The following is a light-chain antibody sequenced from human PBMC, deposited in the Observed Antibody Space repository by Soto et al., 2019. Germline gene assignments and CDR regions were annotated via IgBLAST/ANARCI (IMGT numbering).Light chain of an antibody. CDR2: GAS. CDR3: QQYNNWPPLT. V-gene: IGKV3-15*01. J-gene: IGKJ4*01. CDR1: QSVSSN. Sequence: EIVMTQSPATLSVSPGERATLSCRASQSVSSNLAWYQQKPGQAPRLLIYGASTRATGIPARFSGSGSGTDFTLTCGSLHSEDFAAYSCQQYNNWPPLTFGGGTKVELK.